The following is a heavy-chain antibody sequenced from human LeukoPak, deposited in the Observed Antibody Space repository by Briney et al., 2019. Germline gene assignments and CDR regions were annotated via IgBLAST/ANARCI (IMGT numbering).Heavy chain of an antibody. CDR3: ARDPNRPHRWLPNPTPNWFDP. CDR1: GYTFTSYG. V-gene: IGHV1-18*01. CDR2: ISAYNGNT. D-gene: IGHD3-22*01. J-gene: IGHJ5*02. Sequence: ASVKASCKASGYTFTSYGISWVRQAPGQGLEWMGWISAYNGNTNYAQKLQGRVTMTTDTSTSTAYMELRSLRSDDTAVYYCARDPNRPHRWLPNPTPNWFDPWGQGTLVTVSS.